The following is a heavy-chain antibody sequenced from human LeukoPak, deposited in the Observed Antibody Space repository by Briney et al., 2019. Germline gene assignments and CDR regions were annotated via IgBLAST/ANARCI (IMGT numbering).Heavy chain of an antibody. D-gene: IGHD5-12*01. CDR2: IYPGDSDT. V-gene: IGHV5-51*01. CDR3: ARYAPHSGYDDGLDY. CDR1: GYSFTSYW. Sequence: GESLKISCKGSGYSFTSYWIGWVRQMPGKGLEWMGIIYPGDSDTRYSPSSQGQVTISADKSISTAYLQWSSLKASDTAMYYCARYAPHSGYDDGLDYWGQGTLVTVSS. J-gene: IGHJ4*02.